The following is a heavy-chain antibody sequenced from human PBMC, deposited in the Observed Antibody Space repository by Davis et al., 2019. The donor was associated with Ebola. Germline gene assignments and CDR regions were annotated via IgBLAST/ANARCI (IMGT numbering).Heavy chain of an antibody. D-gene: IGHD5-18*01. J-gene: IGHJ3*02. Sequence: PGGSLRLSCAASGFTFSDYYMSWIRQAPGKGLEWVSYISGSSSFTSYADSVKGRFTISRDNAENSLYLQMNSLGAEDTAVYYCARVGMEPRGYTYHYTEAFDIWGQGTLVTVSS. CDR1: GFTFSDYY. CDR3: ARVGMEPRGYTYHYTEAFDI. CDR2: ISGSSSFT. V-gene: IGHV3-11*06.